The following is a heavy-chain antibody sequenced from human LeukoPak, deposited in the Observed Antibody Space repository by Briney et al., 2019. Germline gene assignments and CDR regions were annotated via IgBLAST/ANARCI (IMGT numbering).Heavy chain of an antibody. V-gene: IGHV3-66*01. J-gene: IGHJ3*02. D-gene: IGHD3-10*01. CDR2: IYSGGTT. CDR3: ARGKTSDDIIEDAFDI. CDR1: GFTVSSNS. Sequence: GGSLRLSCAASGFTVSSNSMSWVRQAPGKGLEWVSVIYSGGTTYYADSVKGRFTISKDNSKNTLYLQMNSLRAEDTALYYCARGKTSDDIIEDAFDIWGQGTMVAVSS.